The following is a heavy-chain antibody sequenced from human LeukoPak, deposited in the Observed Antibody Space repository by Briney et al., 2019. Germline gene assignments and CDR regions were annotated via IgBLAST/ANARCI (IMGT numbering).Heavy chain of an antibody. J-gene: IGHJ5*02. CDR1: GGSISNYY. V-gene: IGHV4-39*02. D-gene: IGHD6-13*01. CDR3: AREDSSSWYYDWFDP. Sequence: SETLSLTCTVSGGSISNYYWSWIRQPPGKGLQWIGSIYYSGSTYYNPSLKSRVTISVDTSKNQFSLKLNSVTAADTAVYYCAREDSSSWYYDWFDPWGQGTLVTVSS. CDR2: IYYSGST.